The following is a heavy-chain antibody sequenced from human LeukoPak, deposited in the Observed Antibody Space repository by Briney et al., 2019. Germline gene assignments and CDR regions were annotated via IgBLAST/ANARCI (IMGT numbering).Heavy chain of an antibody. V-gene: IGHV4-59*01. D-gene: IGHD5-12*01. CDR1: GGSISSYY. J-gene: IGHJ3*02. CDR2: IYYSGST. CDR3: ARTRGYSGYDWENDAFDI. Sequence: KSSETLSLTCTVSGGSISSYYWSWIRQPPGKGLEWIGYIYYSGSTNYNPFLKSRVTISVDTSKNQFSLKLSSVTAADTAVYYCARTRGYSGYDWENDAFDIWGQGTMVTVSS.